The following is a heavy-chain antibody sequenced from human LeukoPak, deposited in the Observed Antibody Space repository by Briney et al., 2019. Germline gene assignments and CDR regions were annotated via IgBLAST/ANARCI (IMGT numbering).Heavy chain of an antibody. D-gene: IGHD4-17*01. CDR3: ATWDDYGDFVAFEY. CDR2: ISSSATYI. Sequence: GGSLRLSCGGPGFTFSSYTMNWVRQAPGKGLEWVASISSSATYIYYADSVRGRFTISRDDAKKSVFLHMNSLRAEDTAVYFCATWDDYGDFVAFEYWGQGTLVTVSS. J-gene: IGHJ4*02. V-gene: IGHV3-21*01. CDR1: GFTFSSYT.